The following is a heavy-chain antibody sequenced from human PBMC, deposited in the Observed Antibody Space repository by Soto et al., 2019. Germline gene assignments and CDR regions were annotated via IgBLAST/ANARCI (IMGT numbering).Heavy chain of an antibody. Sequence: PGGSLRLSCAASGFTFSGSAMHWVRQASGKGLEWVGRIRSKANSYATAYAASVKGRFTISRDDSKNTAYLQMNSLKTEDTAVYYCTRHWDDYVWGSYPSTWGQGTLVTVSS. CDR2: IRSKANSYAT. CDR1: GFTFSGSA. D-gene: IGHD3-16*02. CDR3: TRHWDDYVWGSYPST. J-gene: IGHJ5*02. V-gene: IGHV3-73*01.